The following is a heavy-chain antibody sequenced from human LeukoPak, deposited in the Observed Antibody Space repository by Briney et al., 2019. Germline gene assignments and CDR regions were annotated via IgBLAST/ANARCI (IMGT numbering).Heavy chain of an antibody. J-gene: IGHJ4*02. CDR1: GFTFSSYA. CDR2: ISGSGGST. Sequence: PGGSLRLSCAASGFTFSSYAMSWVRQAPGKGLEWVSAISGSGGSTYYADSVKGRFTISRDNSKNTLYLQMNSLRAEDTAVYYCAIELVYYDSSGYSGYYFDYWGQGTLVNVSS. V-gene: IGHV3-23*01. CDR3: AIELVYYDSSGYSGYYFDY. D-gene: IGHD3-22*01.